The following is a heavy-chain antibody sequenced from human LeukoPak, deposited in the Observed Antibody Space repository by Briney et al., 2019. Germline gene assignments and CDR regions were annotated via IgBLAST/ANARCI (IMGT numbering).Heavy chain of an antibody. CDR1: GGSISSYY. V-gene: IGHV4-59*01. CDR2: IYYSGST. CDR3: ARGGWYSRGWYCFAY. Sequence: SETLSLTCTVSGGSISSYYWSWIRQPPGKGLEWIGYIYYSGSTNYNPSLKNRVTISVETSKNQFSLKLSSVTAADTAVYYCARGGWYSRGWYCFAYWGQGTLVTVSS. D-gene: IGHD6-19*01. J-gene: IGHJ4*02.